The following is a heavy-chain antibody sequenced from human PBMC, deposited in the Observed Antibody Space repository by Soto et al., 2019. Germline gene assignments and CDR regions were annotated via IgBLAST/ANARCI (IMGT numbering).Heavy chain of an antibody. V-gene: IGHV1-46*01. CDR3: AREVLIDLNYFDY. CDR1: GYTFTNYH. CDR2: INPSGGTT. D-gene: IGHD2-21*01. J-gene: IGHJ4*02. Sequence: ASVKVSCKASGYTFTNYHIHWVRQAPEDGLEWMGRINPSGGTTIYAQKFHGRVTMTRDTSTSTVYMELSSLRSEDTAVYYCAREVLIDLNYFDYWGQGALVT.